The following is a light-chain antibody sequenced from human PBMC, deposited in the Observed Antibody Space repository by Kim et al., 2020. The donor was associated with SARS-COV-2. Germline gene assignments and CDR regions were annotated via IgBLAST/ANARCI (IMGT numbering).Light chain of an antibody. V-gene: IGKV3-20*01. J-gene: IGKJ1*01. CDR1: QSVSSSF. CDR3: QQFGSSAGISAWT. CDR2: GAS. Sequence: EIVLTQSPDTLSLSPGERATLSCRAGQSVSSSFLAWYQQKPGQAPRLLIYGASNRATGIPDRFSGSGSGTDFTLTINRLEPEDFAVYYCQQFGSSAGISAWTFGQGTKVDI.